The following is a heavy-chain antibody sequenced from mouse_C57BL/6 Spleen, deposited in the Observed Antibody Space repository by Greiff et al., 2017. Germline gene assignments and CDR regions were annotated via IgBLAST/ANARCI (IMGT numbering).Heavy chain of an antibody. V-gene: IGHV1-4*01. Sequence: QVQLKQSGAELARPGASVKMSCKASGYTFTSYTMHWVKQRPGQGLEWIGYINPSSGYTKYNQKFKDKATLTADKSSSTAYMQLSSLTSEDSAVYDWARSRYYGSSPAWFAYGGQGTLVTVSA. J-gene: IGHJ3*01. D-gene: IGHD1-1*01. CDR2: INPSSGYT. CDR1: GYTFTSYT. CDR3: ARSRYYGSSPAWFAY.